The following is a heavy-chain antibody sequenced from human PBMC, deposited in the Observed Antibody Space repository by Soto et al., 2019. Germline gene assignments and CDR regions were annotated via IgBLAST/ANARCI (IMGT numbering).Heavy chain of an antibody. CDR1: GFTFSSYW. Sequence: GGSLRLSCAASGFTFSSYWMHWVRQAPGKGLVWVSRINSDGSSTSYADSVKGRFTISRDNAKNTLYLQMNSLRAEDTAVYYCAKDTNDYGDTYVDYWGQGTLVTVSS. CDR2: INSDGSST. CDR3: AKDTNDYGDTYVDY. V-gene: IGHV3-74*01. D-gene: IGHD4-17*01. J-gene: IGHJ4*02.